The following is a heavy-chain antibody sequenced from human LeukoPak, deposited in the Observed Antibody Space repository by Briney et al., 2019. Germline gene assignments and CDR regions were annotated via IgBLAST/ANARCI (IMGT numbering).Heavy chain of an antibody. CDR1: GFTFSSYA. J-gene: IGHJ4*02. Sequence: GGSLRLSCAASGFTFSSYAMSWVRQAPGKGLEWVSVISVSGGSTYYADSVKGRFTISRDNSKNTLYLQMNSLRAEDTAVYYCAKRVAVAATYHYFDYWGQGTLVTVSS. V-gene: IGHV3-23*01. D-gene: IGHD2-15*01. CDR3: AKRVAVAATYHYFDY. CDR2: ISVSGGST.